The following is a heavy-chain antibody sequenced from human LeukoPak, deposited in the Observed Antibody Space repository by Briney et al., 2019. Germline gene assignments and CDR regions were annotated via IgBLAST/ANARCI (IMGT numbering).Heavy chain of an antibody. J-gene: IGHJ4*02. D-gene: IGHD6-6*01. CDR1: GFMFSTYE. Sequence: GGSLRLSCAASGFMFSTYEMNWVRQAPGKGLEWVSFISSSSSYIYYADSVKGRFTISRDNAKNSLYLQMNSLRAEDTAVYYCTRDEDFYSSSSDYWGQGTLVTVSS. CDR3: TRDEDFYSSSSDY. CDR2: ISSSSSYI. V-gene: IGHV3-21*01.